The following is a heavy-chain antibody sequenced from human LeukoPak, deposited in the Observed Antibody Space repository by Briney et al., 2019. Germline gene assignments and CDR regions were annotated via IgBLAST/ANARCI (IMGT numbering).Heavy chain of an antibody. CDR2: IYYSGST. CDR1: GGSLSSSSYY. V-gene: IGHV4-39*01. D-gene: IGHD3/OR15-3a*01. J-gene: IGHJ2*01. CDR3: ARQDSLRYFDL. Sequence: PSETLSLTCTVSGGSLSSSSYYWGWIRQPPGKGLEWIGSIYYSGSTYYNPSLKSRVTISVDTSKNQFSLKLSSVTAADTAVYYCARQDSLRYFDLWGRGTLVTVSS.